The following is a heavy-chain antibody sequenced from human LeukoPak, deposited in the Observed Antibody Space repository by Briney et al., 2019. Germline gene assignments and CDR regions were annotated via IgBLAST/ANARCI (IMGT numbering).Heavy chain of an antibody. CDR2: IYAGTTT. CDR3: ARGFRDGSGSYYTPLGY. D-gene: IGHD3-10*01. J-gene: IGHJ4*02. V-gene: IGHV3-53*01. CDR1: GFTVSNNY. Sequence: GGSLRLSCAASGFTVSNNYMSWVRQAPGKGLEWVSIIYAGTTTYYADSVKGRFTISRDNSKNTLYLQMNNLRADDTAVYYCARGFRDGSGSYYTPLGYWGQGTLVTVSS.